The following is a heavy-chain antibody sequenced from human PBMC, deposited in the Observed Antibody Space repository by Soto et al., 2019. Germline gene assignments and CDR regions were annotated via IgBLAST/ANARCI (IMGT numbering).Heavy chain of an antibody. Sequence: GGSLRLSCAASGFTFSSYGMHWVRQAPGKGLEWVAVISYDGSSKYYADSVKGRFTISRDNSKNTLYLQMNSLRAEDTAVYYCAKDPRYSSSWYDPYYYYGMDVWGQGTTVTVSS. J-gene: IGHJ6*02. D-gene: IGHD6-13*01. CDR3: AKDPRYSSSWYDPYYYYGMDV. CDR2: ISYDGSSK. V-gene: IGHV3-30*18. CDR1: GFTFSSYG.